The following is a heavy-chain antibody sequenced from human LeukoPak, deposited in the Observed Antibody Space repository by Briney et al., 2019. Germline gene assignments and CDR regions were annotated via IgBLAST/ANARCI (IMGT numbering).Heavy chain of an antibody. CDR2: IYYSGRT. J-gene: IGHJ4*02. CDR3: ARHPGAPLFDY. D-gene: IGHD3-10*01. V-gene: IGHV4-59*13. CDR1: GDFMSRYY. Sequence: AETLSLTCTVWGDFMSRYYGSWLRQPPGKGGEGIGYIYYSGRTNYNPSLHRRVTISVDPSKTQFSLKLSSVPAADTAVYYCARHPGAPLFDYWGQGTLVTVPP.